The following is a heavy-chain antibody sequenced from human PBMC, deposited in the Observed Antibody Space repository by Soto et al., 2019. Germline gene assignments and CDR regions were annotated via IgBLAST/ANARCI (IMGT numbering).Heavy chain of an antibody. CDR1: EYSFTSYW. D-gene: IGHD5-12*01. CDR3: ASPSRDGYNDNYYYYGMDV. J-gene: IGHJ6*02. Sequence: PGESLKISCKGSEYSFTSYWIGWVRQMPGKGLEWMGIIYPCDSDTRYSPSFQGQVTISADKSISTAYLQWSSLKASDTAMYYCASPSRDGYNDNYYYYGMDVWGQGTTVTVSS. V-gene: IGHV5-51*01. CDR2: IYPCDSDT.